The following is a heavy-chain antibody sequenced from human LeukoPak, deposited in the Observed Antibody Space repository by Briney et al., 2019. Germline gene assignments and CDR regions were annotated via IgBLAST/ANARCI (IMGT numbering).Heavy chain of an antibody. CDR1: GYSISSGYY. CDR3: ARHLTSEYSSGWYYVDY. CDR2: IYHSGST. J-gene: IGHJ4*02. V-gene: IGHV4-38-2*02. Sequence: SETLSLTCTVSGYSISSGYYWGWIRQPPGKGLEWIGNIYHSGSTYYNPSLKSRGTISIDTSKNQFSLKLSSVTAADRAVYYCARHLTSEYSSGWYYVDYWGQGTLVTVSS. D-gene: IGHD6-19*01.